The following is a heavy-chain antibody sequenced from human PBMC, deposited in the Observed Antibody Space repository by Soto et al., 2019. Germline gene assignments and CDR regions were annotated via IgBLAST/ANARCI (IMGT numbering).Heavy chain of an antibody. CDR1: GFTFSSYW. CDR3: ARDLVVVPAGNELDY. CDR2: IKYDGIEK. D-gene: IGHD2-15*01. Sequence: EVQLVESGGGLVQPGGSLRLSCAASGFTFSSYWMSWVRQAPGKGLEWVAIIKYDGIEKYHVDSVKGRFTISRDNPSNSLYLQMGSLRAEDTAVYYCARDLVVVPAGNELDYWGQGTLVTVSS. J-gene: IGHJ4*02. V-gene: IGHV3-7*04.